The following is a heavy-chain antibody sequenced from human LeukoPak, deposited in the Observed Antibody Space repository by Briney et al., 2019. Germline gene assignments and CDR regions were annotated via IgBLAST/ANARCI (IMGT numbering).Heavy chain of an antibody. CDR3: ARGDGDYNY. J-gene: IGHJ4*02. D-gene: IGHD4-17*01. Sequence: SETLSLTCTVSGGSISSYYWSWIRQPPGKGLEWIGYIYYSGSTDYNPSLKSRVTISVDTSKNQFSLKLSSVTAADTAVYYCARGDGDYNYWGQGTLVTVSS. CDR2: IYYSGST. CDR1: GGSISSYY. V-gene: IGHV4-59*01.